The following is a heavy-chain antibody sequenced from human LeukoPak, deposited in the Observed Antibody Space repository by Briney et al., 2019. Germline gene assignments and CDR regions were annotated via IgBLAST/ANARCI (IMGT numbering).Heavy chain of an antibody. CDR1: GGSISSYY. CDR2: IYSSGNT. J-gene: IGHJ4*02. V-gene: IGHV4-4*07. D-gene: IGHD6-19*01. Sequence: SETLSLTCIVSGGSISSYYWSWMRQPAGKGLEWIGRIYSSGNTNYNPSLESRVTMSVDTSKNQFSLNLSSVTAADTAVYYCARGPRSSDWYSIDYWGQGTLVTVSS. CDR3: ARGPRSSDWYSIDY.